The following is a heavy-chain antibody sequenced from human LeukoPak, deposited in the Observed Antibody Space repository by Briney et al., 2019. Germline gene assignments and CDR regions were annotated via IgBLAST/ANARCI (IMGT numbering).Heavy chain of an antibody. CDR2: INYSGST. Sequence: SETLSLTCTVSGGSISSSSYYWGWIRQPPGKGLEWIGSINYSGSTYHNPSLKSRVTISVDTSKNQFSLKVSSVTAADTAAYYCARHAEAGTISCPLDYWGQGTLVTVSS. CDR3: ARHAEAGTISCPLDY. V-gene: IGHV4-39*01. D-gene: IGHD6-13*01. J-gene: IGHJ4*02. CDR1: GGSISSSSYY.